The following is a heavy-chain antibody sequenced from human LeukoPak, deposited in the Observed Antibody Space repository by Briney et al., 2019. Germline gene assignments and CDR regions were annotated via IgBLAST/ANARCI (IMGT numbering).Heavy chain of an antibody. CDR3: ARAFPRGGSRYNPFDS. Sequence: PGGSLRLSCEASRFSFSDYWMSWVRQAPGKGLEWVANIKEDGSEKYYVDAVKGRFTISRDNVKNSLYLQMNSLRIEDTALYYCARAFPRGGSRYNPFDSWGQGTLVTVSS. CDR1: RFSFSDYW. CDR2: IKEDGSEK. J-gene: IGHJ4*02. D-gene: IGHD2-15*01. V-gene: IGHV3-7*01.